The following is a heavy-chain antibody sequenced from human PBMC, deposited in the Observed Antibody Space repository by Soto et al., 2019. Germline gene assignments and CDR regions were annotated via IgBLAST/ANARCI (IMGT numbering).Heavy chain of an antibody. Sequence: QVQLVESGGGVVQPGRSLRLSCAVSGFTFSNYAMHWVRQAPGKGLEWVAIVSHDGNNQYYADSAKGRFTISRDNSENTLYLQMNSLRTEDTAVFYCARYGATHMWRPWYFDLWGRGTLVTVSS. J-gene: IGHJ2*01. V-gene: IGHV3-30-3*01. CDR1: GFTFSNYA. CDR3: ARYGATHMWRPWYFDL. D-gene: IGHD2-21*01. CDR2: VSHDGNNQ.